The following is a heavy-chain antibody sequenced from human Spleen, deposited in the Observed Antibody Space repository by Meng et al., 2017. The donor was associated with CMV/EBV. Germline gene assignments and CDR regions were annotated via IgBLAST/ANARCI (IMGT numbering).Heavy chain of an antibody. V-gene: IGHV3-15*01. D-gene: IGHD2-2*01. J-gene: IGHJ4*02. Sequence: SGFTFSNAWMSWVRQAPGKGLEWVGRINSKTDGGTTDYAAPVKGRFTISRDDSKNTLYLQMNSLKTEDTAVYYCTTLTGYCSSTSCFGWGQGTLVTVSS. CDR1: GFTFSNAW. CDR2: INSKTDGGTT. CDR3: TTLTGYCSSTSCFG.